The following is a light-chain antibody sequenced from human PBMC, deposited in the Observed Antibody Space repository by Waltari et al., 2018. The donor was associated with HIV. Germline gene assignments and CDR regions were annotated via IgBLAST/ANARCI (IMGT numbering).Light chain of an antibody. J-gene: IGLJ3*02. CDR3: QALDSNTVV. V-gene: IGLV3-1*01. CDR2: QDT. Sequence: SYELTQPPSLSVSPGQTATITCSGYKLGDKFVSWYQQKPGQSPFLVIFQDTKWPSGIPERFSGSSSGNTATLTIRGTQAMDEADYYCQALDSNTVVFGGGTKLAVL. CDR1: KLGDKF.